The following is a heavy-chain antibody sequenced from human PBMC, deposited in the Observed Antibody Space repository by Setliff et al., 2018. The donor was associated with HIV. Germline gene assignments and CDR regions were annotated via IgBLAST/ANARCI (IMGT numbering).Heavy chain of an antibody. V-gene: IGHV3-7*01. CDR2: IKQDGSEK. D-gene: IGHD1-26*01. CDR1: GFTFSTYW. Sequence: GGSLRLSCAASGFTFSTYWMNWVRQAPGKGLEWVANIKQDGSEKYYLESVKGRFSISRDNAKNSLYLQMNSLRAEDTAVYYCAGDGNYYYYYMDVWGKGTTVTVSS. CDR3: AGDGNYYYYYMDV. J-gene: IGHJ6*03.